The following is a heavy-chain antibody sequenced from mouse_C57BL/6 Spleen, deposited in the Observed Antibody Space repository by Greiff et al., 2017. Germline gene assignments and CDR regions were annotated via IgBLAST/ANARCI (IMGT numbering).Heavy chain of an antibody. J-gene: IGHJ3*01. V-gene: IGHV5-9-1*02. CDR2: ISSGGDYI. CDR1: GFTFSSYA. D-gene: IGHD2-4*01. Sequence: EVKVEESGEGLVKPGGSLKLSCAASGFTFSSYAMSWVRQTPEKRLEWVAYISSGGDYIYYADTVKGRFTISRDNARNTLYLQMSSLKSEDTAMFYCTRGGYDYDTGGWFAYWGQGTLVTVSA. CDR3: TRGGYDYDTGGWFAY.